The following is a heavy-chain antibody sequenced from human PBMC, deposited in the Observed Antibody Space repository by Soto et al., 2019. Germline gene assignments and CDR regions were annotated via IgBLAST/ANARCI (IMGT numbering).Heavy chain of an antibody. CDR3: ARAVSPYFGTWFDP. D-gene: IGHD3-10*01. CDR2: ISQTGAT. Sequence: SETLSLTCAVSGGSITSGNSYSWAWIRQPPGRGLEWIGSISQTGATSYNPSLKSRVSVSLDKSKNQFSLRLSSVTAADMAVYYCARAVSPYFGTWFDPWGQGTLVTRLL. CDR1: GGSITSGNSYS. J-gene: IGHJ5*02. V-gene: IGHV4-30-2*01.